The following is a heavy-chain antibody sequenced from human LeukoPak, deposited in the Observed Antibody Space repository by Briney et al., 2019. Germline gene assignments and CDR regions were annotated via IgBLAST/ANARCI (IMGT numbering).Heavy chain of an antibody. V-gene: IGHV4-31*02. D-gene: IGHD3-22*01. Sequence: SQTLSLTCTVSGVSICSGGYYWRWIRQRPGEGVWWSVYIYYSGGTYHNPSIKSRVTISVDTSKNQFSLKLSSVTAADTAVYFCARGPSGYYFDYCSQRTLVTVYS. CDR3: ARGPSGYYFDY. CDR1: GVSICSGGYY. J-gene: IGHJ4*02. CDR2: IYYSGGT.